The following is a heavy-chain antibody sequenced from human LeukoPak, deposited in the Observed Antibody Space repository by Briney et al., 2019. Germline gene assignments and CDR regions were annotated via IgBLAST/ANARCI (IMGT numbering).Heavy chain of an antibody. V-gene: IGHV3-23*01. J-gene: IGHJ6*02. Sequence: GGSLRLSCAASGFTFSSCAMSWVRQAPGKGLEWVSAISGSGGSTYYADSVKGRFNISRDNSKNTLYLQMNSLRAEDTAVYYCAKAVVREPNNKYYYGMDVWGQGTTVTVSS. CDR3: AKAVVREPNNKYYYGMDV. CDR1: GFTFSSCA. CDR2: ISGSGGST. D-gene: IGHD3-10*01.